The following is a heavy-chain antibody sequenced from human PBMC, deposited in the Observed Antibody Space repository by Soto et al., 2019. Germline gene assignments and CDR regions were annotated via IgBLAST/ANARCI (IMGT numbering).Heavy chain of an antibody. CDR3: ARDRSYSPDY. D-gene: IGHD5-18*01. Sequence: EVQLVESGGGLVQPGGSLRLSCAASGFTFSSFWMYWVRQAPGKGLAWVSRINRDGSSTTYADPVKGRFTISRDNAKNTLYLQMNSLRADDTAVYYCARDRSYSPDYWGQGTLVSVSS. CDR1: GFTFSSFW. J-gene: IGHJ4*02. CDR2: INRDGSST. V-gene: IGHV3-74*01.